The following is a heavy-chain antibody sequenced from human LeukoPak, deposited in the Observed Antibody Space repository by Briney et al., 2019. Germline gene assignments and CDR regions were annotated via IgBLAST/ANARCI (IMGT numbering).Heavy chain of an antibody. CDR2: FSGSSGST. Sequence: GGSLRLSCAASGFTFSIYAMSWVRQAPGKGLEWVSAFSGSSGSTYYADSVKGRFTISRDNSKNTLYLQMNSLRVEDTAVYYCAKGDAYCGGDCYPDWGQGTLVTVSS. CDR3: AKGDAYCGGDCYPD. D-gene: IGHD2-21*02. CDR1: GFTFSIYA. V-gene: IGHV3-23*01. J-gene: IGHJ4*02.